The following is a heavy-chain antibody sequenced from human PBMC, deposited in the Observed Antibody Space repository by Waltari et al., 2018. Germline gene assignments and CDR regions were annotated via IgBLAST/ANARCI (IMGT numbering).Heavy chain of an antibody. Sequence: QLQLQESGPGLVKPSRPRSLTCTVSGASISSSSYYWGWLRQPPGKGLEWSGSIYYSGSTYYNPSLKSRVTISVDTSKNQFSLKLSSVTAADTAVYYCAGDYGDYDHDAFDIWGQGTMVTVSS. CDR3: AGDYGDYDHDAFDI. CDR2: IYYSGST. D-gene: IGHD4-17*01. J-gene: IGHJ3*02. CDR1: GASISSSSYY. V-gene: IGHV4-39*07.